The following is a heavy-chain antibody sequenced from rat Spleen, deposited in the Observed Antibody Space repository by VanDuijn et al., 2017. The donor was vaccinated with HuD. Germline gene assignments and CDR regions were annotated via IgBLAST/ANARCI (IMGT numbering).Heavy chain of an antibody. J-gene: IGHJ2*01. CDR3: TTDATDGFFPY. V-gene: IGHV5-20*01. CDR1: GFSFSDFY. Sequence: EVQLVESGGGLVQPGRSLKLSCAASGFSFSDFYMAWVRQDPTKGLEWVASVNYDGGITFYRDSVKGRFTISRDNTKSSLFLQMDSLRSEDTATYYCTTDATDGFFPYWGQGVMVTVSS. D-gene: IGHD1-6*01. CDR2: VNYDGGIT.